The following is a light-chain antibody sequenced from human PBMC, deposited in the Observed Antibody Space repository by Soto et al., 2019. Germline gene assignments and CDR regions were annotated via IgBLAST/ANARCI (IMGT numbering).Light chain of an antibody. CDR2: GAS. J-gene: IGKJ1*01. CDR1: QSVSSSY. Sequence: EIVLTQSPGTLSLSPGDRATLSCRASQSVSSSYLAWYQQKPGQAPRLLIYGASSRATGIPDRFSGSGSETDFTLTISRLEPEDFALYYCQQYGSSSWTFGQWTKVESK. V-gene: IGKV3-20*01. CDR3: QQYGSSSWT.